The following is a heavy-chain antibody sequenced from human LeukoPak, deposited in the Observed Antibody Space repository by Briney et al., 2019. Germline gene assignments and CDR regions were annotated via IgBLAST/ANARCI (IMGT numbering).Heavy chain of an antibody. CDR2: ISPDGSYT. CDR3: VQYCSSTSCTEDY. D-gene: IGHD2-2*01. V-gene: IGHV3-74*01. J-gene: IGHJ4*02. CDR1: GFTFSSYW. Sequence: GGSLRLSCAASGFTFSSYWMHWVRQAPGKGLVWISRISPDGSYTSYADSVKGRFTISRDNTKNTLYLQMNSLRAEDTAVYYCVQYCSSTSCTEDYWGQGTLVTVSS.